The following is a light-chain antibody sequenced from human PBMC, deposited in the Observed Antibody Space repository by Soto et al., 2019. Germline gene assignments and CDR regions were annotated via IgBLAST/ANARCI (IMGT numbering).Light chain of an antibody. CDR1: RDLSGY. CDR3: QQYNSYLYT. V-gene: IGKV1-5*01. CDR2: DAS. J-gene: IGKJ2*01. Sequence: DIQMTQSPSSVSASVGDRVTITCRASRDLSGYLAWYQQKPGKAPKLLIYDASSLESGVPSRFSGSGSGTEFTLTISSLQPDDFATYYCQQYNSYLYTFGQGTKLEIK.